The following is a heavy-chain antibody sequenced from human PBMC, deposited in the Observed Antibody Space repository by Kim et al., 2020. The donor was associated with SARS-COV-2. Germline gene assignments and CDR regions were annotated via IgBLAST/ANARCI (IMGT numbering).Heavy chain of an antibody. CDR3: ARVPYYDLALPMDV. CDR1: GGTFSSYA. V-gene: IGHV1-69*13. D-gene: IGHD3-3*01. CDR2: IIPIFGTA. J-gene: IGHJ6*02. Sequence: SVKVSCKASGGTFSSYAISWVRQAPGQGLEWMGGIIPIFGTANYAQKFQGRVTITADESTSTAYMELSSLRSEDTAVYYCARVPYYDLALPMDVWGQGTTVTVSS.